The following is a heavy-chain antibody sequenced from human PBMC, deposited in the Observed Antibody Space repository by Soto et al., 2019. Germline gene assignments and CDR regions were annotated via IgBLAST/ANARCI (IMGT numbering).Heavy chain of an antibody. CDR1: GYPFTSHD. CDR2: LNPNSGDT. CDR3: ATSGGREYSSSSGGGYNWFDP. D-gene: IGHD6-6*01. V-gene: IGHV1-8*01. Sequence: QVHLVQSGAEVKKPGASVKVSCKASGYPFTSHDINWVRQATGQGLEYMGWLNPNSGDTGYAQDFQGRVTMTRNTSINTASMELSSLRSEDTAVYYCATSGGREYSSSSGGGYNWFDPWGQGTLVTVSS. J-gene: IGHJ5*02.